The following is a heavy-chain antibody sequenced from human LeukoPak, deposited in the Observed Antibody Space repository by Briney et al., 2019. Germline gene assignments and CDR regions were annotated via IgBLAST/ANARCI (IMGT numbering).Heavy chain of an antibody. CDR3: ARVGGIAARQSDY. Sequence: SETLSLTCTVSGGSISSYYWSWIRQPPGKGLEWIGYIHYSGSTHYNPSLKSRVTISVDTSKNQFSLKLSSVTAADTAVYYCARVGGIAARQSDYWGQGTLVTVSS. CDR1: GGSISSYY. J-gene: IGHJ4*02. D-gene: IGHD6-6*01. V-gene: IGHV4-59*12. CDR2: IHYSGST.